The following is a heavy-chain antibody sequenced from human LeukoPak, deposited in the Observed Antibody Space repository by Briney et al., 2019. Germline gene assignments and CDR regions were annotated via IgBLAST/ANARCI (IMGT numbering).Heavy chain of an antibody. D-gene: IGHD5-18*01. J-gene: IGHJ4*02. Sequence: PSKTLSLTCTVSGGSVSSSSYYWGWIRQPPGKGLEWIGSIYYSGSTHYNPSLKSRVTISVDTSKNQFSLKLSSVTAADTAVYYCATSLWPNYFDYWGQGTLVTVSS. V-gene: IGHV4-39*07. CDR1: GGSVSSSSYY. CDR2: IYYSGST. CDR3: ATSLWPNYFDY.